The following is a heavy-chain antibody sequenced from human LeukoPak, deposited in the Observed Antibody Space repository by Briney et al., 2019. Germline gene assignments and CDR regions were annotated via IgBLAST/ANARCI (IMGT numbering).Heavy chain of an antibody. J-gene: IGHJ5*02. CDR3: ARDNYYGSGSYYTNWFDP. Sequence: SETLSLTCAVYGGSFGGYYWSWIRQPPGKGLEWIGEINHSGSTNYNPSLKSRVTISVDTSKNQFSLKLSSVTAADTAVYYCARDNYYGSGSYYTNWFDPWGQGTLVTVSS. V-gene: IGHV4-34*01. D-gene: IGHD3-10*01. CDR2: INHSGST. CDR1: GGSFGGYY.